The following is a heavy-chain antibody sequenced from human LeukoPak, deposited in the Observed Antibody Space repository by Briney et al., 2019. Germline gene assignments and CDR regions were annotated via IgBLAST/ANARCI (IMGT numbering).Heavy chain of an antibody. J-gene: IGHJ5*02. CDR3: ASFRSGYGDYGNWFDP. V-gene: IGHV4-31*03. CDR2: IYYSGST. CDR1: GGSISSGGYY. Sequence: SETLSLTCTVSGGSISSGGYYWSWIRQHPGKGLEWIGYIYYSGSTYYNPSLKSRVTISVDTPKNQFSLKLSSVTAADTAVYYCASFRSGYGDYGNWFDPWGQGTLVTVSS. D-gene: IGHD4-17*01.